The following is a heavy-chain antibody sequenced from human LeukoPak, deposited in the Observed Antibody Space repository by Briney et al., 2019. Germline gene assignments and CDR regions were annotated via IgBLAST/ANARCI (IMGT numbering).Heavy chain of an antibody. V-gene: IGHV3-23*01. CDR2: ISGSGGST. J-gene: IGHJ4*02. CDR3: ARGAGPYGDYRDY. CDR1: GFTFSSHA. Sequence: PGGSLRLSCAGSGFTFSSHAMSWVRQAPGKGLEWVSAISGSGGSTYYADSVKGRFTISRDNSKNTLYLQMNGLRAEDTAVYYCARGAGPYGDYRDYWGQGTLVTVSS. D-gene: IGHD4-17*01.